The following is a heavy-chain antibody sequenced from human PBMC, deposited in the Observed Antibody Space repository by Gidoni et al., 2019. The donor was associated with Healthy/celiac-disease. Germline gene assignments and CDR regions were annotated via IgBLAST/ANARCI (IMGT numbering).Heavy chain of an antibody. CDR1: GYTFTSYG. D-gene: IGHD2-15*01. Sequence: QVQLVQSGADVKKPGSSVKVSCTASGYTFTSYGTSWVRQAPGQGLEWMGWISAYNGNTNDAQKLQGRVTMTTDTSTSTAYMELRSLRSDDTAVYYCARDHCSGGSCYWPYYYGMDVWGQGTTVTVSS. J-gene: IGHJ6*02. CDR3: ARDHCSGGSCYWPYYYGMDV. CDR2: ISAYNGNT. V-gene: IGHV1-18*01.